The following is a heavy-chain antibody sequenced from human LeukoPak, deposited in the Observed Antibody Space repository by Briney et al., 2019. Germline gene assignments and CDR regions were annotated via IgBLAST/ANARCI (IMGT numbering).Heavy chain of an antibody. CDR2: ISAYNGNT. V-gene: IGHV1-18*01. CDR1: GYTFTSDG. CDR3: ARLFLEHPLYYYYGMDV. Sequence: VASVKVSCKASGYTFTSDGISWVRQAPGQGLEWMGWISAYNGNTNYAQKLQGRVTMTTDTSTSTAYMELRSLRSDDTAVYYCARLFLEHPLYYYYGMDVWGQGTTVTVSS. J-gene: IGHJ6*02. D-gene: IGHD1/OR15-1a*01.